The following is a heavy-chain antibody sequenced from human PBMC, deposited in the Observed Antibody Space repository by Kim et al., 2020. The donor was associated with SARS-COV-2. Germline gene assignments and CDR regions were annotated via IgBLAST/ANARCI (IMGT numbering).Heavy chain of an antibody. CDR3: AKVVFPDTSWGMDV. J-gene: IGHJ6*02. V-gene: IGHV3-23*01. CDR2: ISGSGGST. Sequence: GGSLRLSCAASGFTFSSYAMSWVRQAPGKGLEWVSAISGSGGSTYYADSVKGRFTISRDNSKNTLYLQMNSLRAEDTAVYYCAKVVFPDTSWGMDVWGQGTTVTVSS. CDR1: GFTFSSYA. D-gene: IGHD3-16*01.